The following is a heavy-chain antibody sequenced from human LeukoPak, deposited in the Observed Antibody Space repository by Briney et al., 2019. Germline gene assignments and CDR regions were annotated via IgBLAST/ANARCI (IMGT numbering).Heavy chain of an antibody. CDR1: GDSISSSHW. CDR2: IYHSGNT. V-gene: IGHV4-4*02. Sequence: PSETLSLTCAVSGDSISSSHWWSWVRQSPGKGLEWIGEIYHSGNTNYNPSLKSRVTISVDTSKNQFSLKLSSVTAADTAVYYCARGYYDFWSGHEPFDYWGQGTLVTVSS. CDR3: ARGYYDFWSGHEPFDY. D-gene: IGHD3-3*01. J-gene: IGHJ4*02.